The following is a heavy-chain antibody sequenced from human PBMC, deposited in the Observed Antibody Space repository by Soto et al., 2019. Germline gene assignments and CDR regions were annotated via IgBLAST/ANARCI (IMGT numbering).Heavy chain of an antibody. Sequence: QVQLVQSGAEVKKPGASVKVSCEASGYTFNNYAMHWVRQAPGQRLEWMGYISGGNGNTKYSEKLEGRVAITRDTFASTDYLELSSLSSEVTAVYYCARWSGYDYYFDYWGQGTLVIVSS. CDR2: ISGGNGNT. J-gene: IGHJ4*02. CDR1: GYTFNNYA. CDR3: ARWSGYDYYFDY. V-gene: IGHV1-3*01. D-gene: IGHD5-12*01.